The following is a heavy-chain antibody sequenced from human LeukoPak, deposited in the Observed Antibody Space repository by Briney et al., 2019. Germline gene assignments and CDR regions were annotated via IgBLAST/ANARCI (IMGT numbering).Heavy chain of an antibody. Sequence: GGSLRLSCAGSGFTRSGYWMTWVRRAPGKGLEWVANIKYDGSEKQYVDSVKGRLTISRDNAKNSLYLQMNSLRVEDMAVYYCAGGLGWIDPWGQGTLVTVSS. J-gene: IGHJ5*02. V-gene: IGHV3-7*01. CDR2: IKYDGSEK. CDR1: GFTRSGYW. CDR3: AGGLGWIDP.